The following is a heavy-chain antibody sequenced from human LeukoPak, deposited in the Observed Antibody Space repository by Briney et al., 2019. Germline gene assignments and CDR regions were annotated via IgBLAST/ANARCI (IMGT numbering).Heavy chain of an antibody. V-gene: IGHV3-7*01. J-gene: IGHJ6*03. CDR1: GFSIRNYW. CDR2: IKQDGSET. Sequence: PGGSLRLSCAASGFSIRNYWMNWVRQAPGKELEGVANIKQDGSETFYVDSVRGRFTISRDNAKNSLYLEVNSLRAGDTAVYYCARGKPYYYYMDVWGKGTTVTVSS. D-gene: IGHD3-16*01. CDR3: ARGKPYYYYMDV.